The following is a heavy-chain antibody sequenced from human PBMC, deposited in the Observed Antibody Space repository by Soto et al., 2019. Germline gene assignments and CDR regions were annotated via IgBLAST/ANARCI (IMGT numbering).Heavy chain of an antibody. J-gene: IGHJ4*02. CDR2: ISSNGGST. V-gene: IGHV3-64*01. Sequence: EVQLVESGGGLVQPGGSLRLSCAASGFTFSSYAMHWVRQAPGKGLEYVSAISSNGGSTYYANSVKGRFTISRDNSKNTLYLQMGSLRDEDMAVYYCARDGGYYYGSGSYQFDYWGQGTLVTVSS. D-gene: IGHD3-10*01. CDR1: GFTFSSYA. CDR3: ARDGGYYYGSGSYQFDY.